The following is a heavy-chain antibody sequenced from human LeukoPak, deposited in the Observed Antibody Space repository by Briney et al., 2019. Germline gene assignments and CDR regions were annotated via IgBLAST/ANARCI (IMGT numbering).Heavy chain of an antibody. J-gene: IGHJ1*01. D-gene: IGHD3-22*01. V-gene: IGHV1-2*02. CDR3: ARALGYDSSGGQH. Sequence: ASVKVSCKASGYTFTGYYMHWVRQAPGQGLEWMGWISPNSGGTNYAQKFQGRVTMTRDTSISTAYMELSRLRSDDTAVYYCARALGYDSSGGQHWGQGTLVTVSS. CDR2: ISPNSGGT. CDR1: GYTFTGYY.